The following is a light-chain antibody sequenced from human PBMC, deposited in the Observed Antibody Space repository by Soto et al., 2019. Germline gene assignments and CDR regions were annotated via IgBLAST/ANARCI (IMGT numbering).Light chain of an antibody. CDR3: QQSYGTPLP. CDR1: QSISNY. V-gene: IGKV1-39*01. CDR2: AAS. J-gene: IGKJ4*01. Sequence: DMEMTQSPSSLSASVGDRVTITCRASQSISNYLNWYQHKPGIVPKLLIYAASSLQSGVPTRFSGSGSGTDFTLTINSLQPEVFATYYCQQSYGTPLPFGGGTKVEIK.